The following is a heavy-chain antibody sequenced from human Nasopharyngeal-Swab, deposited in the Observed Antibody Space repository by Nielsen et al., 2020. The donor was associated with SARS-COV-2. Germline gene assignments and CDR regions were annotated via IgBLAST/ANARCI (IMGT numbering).Heavy chain of an antibody. CDR3: ARDRGYSGYIIDY. D-gene: IGHD5-12*01. CDR1: GFTFSDYP. J-gene: IGHJ4*02. Sequence: GESLKISCAAAGFTFSDYPMYWLRPAPGQGLEWVAVITYVGRHASYADSVKGRFTTSRDNPNNTLYLQMNSLRPDDTAVYYCARDRGYSGYIIDYWGQGTLVTVSS. V-gene: IGHV3-30*04. CDR2: ITYVGRHA.